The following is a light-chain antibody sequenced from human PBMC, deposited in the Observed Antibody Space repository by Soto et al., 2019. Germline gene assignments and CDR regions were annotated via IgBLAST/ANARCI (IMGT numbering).Light chain of an antibody. CDR1: QSVGSSY. J-gene: IGKJ4*01. Sequence: ENVLTQSPGTLSLSPWERATLSCRDSQSVGSSYLAWYQQKIGQAPRLLIYGASNSDTGIPDRFSGSGSGTDFTLTISRLEPEDVAVYYCQQYGSSSLTFGGGTKVEIK. V-gene: IGKV3-20*01. CDR3: QQYGSSSLT. CDR2: GAS.